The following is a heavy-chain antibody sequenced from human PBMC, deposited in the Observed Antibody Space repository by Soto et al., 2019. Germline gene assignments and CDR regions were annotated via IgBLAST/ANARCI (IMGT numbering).Heavy chain of an antibody. CDR3: ARRGGSFKPGFDY. Sequence: PSETLSLTSTVSGGSISSGGYYWSWIRQHPGKGLEWIGYIYYSGSTYYNPSLKSRVTISVDTSKNQFSLKLSSVTAADTAVYYCARRGGSFKPGFDYWGQGTLVTVSS. D-gene: IGHD1-26*01. CDR2: IYYSGST. V-gene: IGHV4-31*03. J-gene: IGHJ4*02. CDR1: GGSISSGGYY.